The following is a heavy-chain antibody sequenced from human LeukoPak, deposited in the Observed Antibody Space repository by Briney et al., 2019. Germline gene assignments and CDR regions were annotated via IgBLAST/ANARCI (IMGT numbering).Heavy chain of an antibody. D-gene: IGHD3-10*01. V-gene: IGHV4-38-2*02. Sequence: PSETLSLTCTVSGYSISSGYYWGWIRQPPGKGLEWIGSIYHSGSTYYNPSLKSRVTISVGTSKNQFSLKLSSVTAADTAVYYCASQRDTMVRGVTRWGQGTLVTVSS. CDR2: IYHSGST. CDR3: ASQRDTMVRGVTR. J-gene: IGHJ4*02. CDR1: GYSISSGYY.